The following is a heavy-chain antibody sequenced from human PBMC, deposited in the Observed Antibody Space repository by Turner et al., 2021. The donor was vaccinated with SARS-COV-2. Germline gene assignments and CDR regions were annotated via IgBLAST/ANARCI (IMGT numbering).Heavy chain of an antibody. CDR2: TYYRSKWYL. J-gene: IGHJ3*02. D-gene: IGHD3-16*02. CDR3: ARFIGTDAFGI. V-gene: IGHV6-1*01. CDR1: GDSVSSNSAA. Sequence: QVQLQQSGPGLLKPSQTLSLTCAISGDSVSSNSAAWSWLRQSPSRGLEWLGRTYYRSKWYLDYAESVKSRIIINPDTSKNQVSLQVNSVTPDDTAVYYCARFIGTDAFGIWGQGTMVIVSS.